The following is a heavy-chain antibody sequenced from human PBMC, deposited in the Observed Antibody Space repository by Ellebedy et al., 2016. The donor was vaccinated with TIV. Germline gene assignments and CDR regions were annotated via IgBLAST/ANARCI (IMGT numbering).Heavy chain of an antibody. D-gene: IGHD1-14*01. Sequence: GESLKISCAASGFTFSSYWMSWVRQAPGKGLEWVSYITGSSSTVYYADSVKGRFTISRDNAKNSLYLQMSSLTAEDTAVYYCARDRFQTNYWYFDLWGRGTLVTVSS. CDR3: ARDRFQTNYWYFDL. V-gene: IGHV3-48*01. J-gene: IGHJ2*01. CDR2: ITGSSSTV. CDR1: GFTFSSYW.